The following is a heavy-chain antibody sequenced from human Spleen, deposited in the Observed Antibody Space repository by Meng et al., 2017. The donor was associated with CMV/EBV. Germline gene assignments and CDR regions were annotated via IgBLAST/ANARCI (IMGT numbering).Heavy chain of an antibody. CDR1: GFIFSSYV. J-gene: IGHJ4*02. CDR2: ITGSGDST. Sequence: LSLTCAASGFIFSSYVMGWVRQAPGKGLEWISVITGSGDSTYYAESVKGRFTISRDNAKNSLFLQMNSLRAEDTAVYYCASTGGGWDDYWGQGTLVTVSS. V-gene: IGHV3-23*01. D-gene: IGHD6-19*01. CDR3: ASTGGGWDDY.